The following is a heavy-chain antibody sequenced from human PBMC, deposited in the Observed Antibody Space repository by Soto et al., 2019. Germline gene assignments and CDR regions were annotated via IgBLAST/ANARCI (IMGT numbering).Heavy chain of an antibody. J-gene: IGHJ4*02. CDR1: TDSSSFTNSY. Sequence: LSLPCTVSTDSSSFTNSYWGWIRQPPGKGLQWIGSSSYNGGTFYNPSLKGRVVISFDTSKKQSSLQVTSVTAADTAVYFCARHRIEVVWRGFDFWGQGSPVNVSS. CDR3: ARHRIEVVWRGFDF. V-gene: IGHV4-39*01. CDR2: SSYNGGT. D-gene: IGHD3-10*01.